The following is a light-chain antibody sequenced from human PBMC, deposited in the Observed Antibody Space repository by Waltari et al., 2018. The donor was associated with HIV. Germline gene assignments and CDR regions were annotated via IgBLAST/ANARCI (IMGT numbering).Light chain of an antibody. CDR1: NNDVGTYNY. J-gene: IGLJ3*02. CDR3: SSYTSSISLV. V-gene: IGLV2-14*03. CDR2: DVT. Sequence: QSALTQPASVSGSPGQSITISCTGTNNDVGTYNYVSWYQQHPGKAPKLMFYDVTDRPSGVSDRFSGSKSGNTASLTISGLQAEDEADYYCSSYTSSISLVFGGGTKVTVL.